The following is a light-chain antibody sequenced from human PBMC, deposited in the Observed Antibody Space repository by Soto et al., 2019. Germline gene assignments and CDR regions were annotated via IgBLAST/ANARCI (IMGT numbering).Light chain of an antibody. CDR2: DAS. Sequence: DIQMTQSLSTLSGSAGERITITCRASQGIRTYLAWYQQKPGKAPKMLIYDASTLESGVPSRFSGSGSGADFTLTISSLQPDDCATYFCLQYDTYPGTFGQGTTVEMK. CDR3: LQYDTYPGT. J-gene: IGKJ1*01. V-gene: IGKV1-5*01. CDR1: QGIRTY.